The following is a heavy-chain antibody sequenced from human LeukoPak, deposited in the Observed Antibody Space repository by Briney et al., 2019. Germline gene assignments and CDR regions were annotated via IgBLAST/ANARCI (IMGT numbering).Heavy chain of an antibody. J-gene: IGHJ4*02. V-gene: IGHV1-2*02. CDR3: AGGSSYYFFDY. CDR1: GNTFPGNY. D-gene: IGHD6-13*01. Sequence: ASVKVSCKASGNTFPGNYLHWGRQDPGQGPELMGWINPSSGGTNPAQKFQGRVAMTRDTSISTVYIQLKRLTSDDTAVYYCAGGSSYYFFDYWGQGVLVTVSS. CDR2: INPSSGGT.